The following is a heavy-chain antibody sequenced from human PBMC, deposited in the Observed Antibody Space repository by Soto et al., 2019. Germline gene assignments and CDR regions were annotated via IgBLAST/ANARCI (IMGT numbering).Heavy chain of an antibody. CDR1: GGFVSSGSYY. D-gene: IGHD1-1*01. CDR2: MSHSGGT. CDR3: ARVERGTATTVVDAFDI. J-gene: IGHJ3*02. Sequence: QVQLQQWGAGLLKPSETLSLTCAVYGGFVSSGSYYWSWIRQPPGKGLEWIGEMSHSGGTHFNPSPKSRVTIAVDTSKNQFSLKMSSVTAADTALYSCARVERGTATTVVDAFDIWGPGTMVSVSS. V-gene: IGHV4-34*01.